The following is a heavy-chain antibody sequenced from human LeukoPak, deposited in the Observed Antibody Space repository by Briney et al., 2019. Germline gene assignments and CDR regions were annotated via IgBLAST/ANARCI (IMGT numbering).Heavy chain of an antibody. V-gene: IGHV4-59*01. CDR3: ARAAAGIGAFDI. Sequence: SETLSLTCTVSGGSISNYYWSWIRQPPGKGLEWIGYIDYIGSTTYNPSLKSRVTISIDTSKNQFSLRLSSVTAADTAVYYCARAAAGIGAFDIWGQGTMVTVSS. CDR1: GGSISNYY. J-gene: IGHJ3*02. D-gene: IGHD6-13*01. CDR2: IDYIGST.